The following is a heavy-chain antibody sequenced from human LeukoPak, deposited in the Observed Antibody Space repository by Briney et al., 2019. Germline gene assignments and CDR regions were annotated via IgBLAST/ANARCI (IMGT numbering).Heavy chain of an antibody. Sequence: GGSLRLSCTASGFTFCTYWMHWVRQAPGRGLMGVSRVQGDGSSAVYADSVKGRFTIPRDNAKNTLYLQMNSLRAEDTGVYYCTGDLSPAHFWGQGTLVTVSS. CDR2: VQGDGSSA. J-gene: IGHJ4*02. V-gene: IGHV3-74*01. CDR3: TGDLSPAHF. CDR1: GFTFCTYW. D-gene: IGHD2/OR15-2a*01.